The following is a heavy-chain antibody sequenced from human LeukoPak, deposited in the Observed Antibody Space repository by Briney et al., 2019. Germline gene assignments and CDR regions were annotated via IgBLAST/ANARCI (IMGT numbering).Heavy chain of an antibody. CDR3: AKEVTMVRGVIDNWFDP. Sequence: GGSLRLSCAASGFTFSSYGMHWVRQAPGKGLDGVAFIRYDGSNKYYADYVKGRFTISRDNSKNTLYLQMNSLRAEDTAVYYCAKEVTMVRGVIDNWFDPWGQGTLVTVSS. CDR1: GFTFSSYG. V-gene: IGHV3-30*02. J-gene: IGHJ5*02. CDR2: IRYDGSNK. D-gene: IGHD3-10*01.